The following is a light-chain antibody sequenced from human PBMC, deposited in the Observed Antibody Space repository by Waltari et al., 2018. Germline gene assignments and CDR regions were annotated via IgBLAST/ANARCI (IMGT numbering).Light chain of an antibody. V-gene: IGLV2-14*01. CDR2: EVT. Sequence: QSALTQPASVSGSPGQSLTISCSGTTSDVGGYNYVPWYQHHPGKAPKLMIYEVTYRPSGVSDRFSGSKSGNTASLTISGLQAEDEADYYCSSYTSSSTRVFGGGTKVTVL. J-gene: IGLJ2*01. CDR1: TSDVGGYNY. CDR3: SSYTSSSTRV.